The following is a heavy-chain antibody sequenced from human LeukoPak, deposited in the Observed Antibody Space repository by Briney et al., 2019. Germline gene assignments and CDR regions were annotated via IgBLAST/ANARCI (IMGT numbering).Heavy chain of an antibody. J-gene: IGHJ4*02. CDR1: GGSISSSSYY. CDR2: IFYSGNT. V-gene: IGHV4-39*07. CDR3: ARDPGDYPDY. Sequence: SETLSLTCTVSGGSISSSSYYWGWIRQPPGKGLEWIGSIFYSGNTYYNPSLKSRVTISVDTSKNQFSLKLSSVTAADTAVYYCARDPGDYPDYWGQGTLVTVSS.